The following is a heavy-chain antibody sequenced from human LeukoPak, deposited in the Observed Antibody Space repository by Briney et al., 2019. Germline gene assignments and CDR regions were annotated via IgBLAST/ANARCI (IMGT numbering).Heavy chain of an antibody. CDR2: INWNGGST. CDR3: ARGGPIAAAAFFDY. D-gene: IGHD6-13*01. V-gene: IGHV3-20*04. Sequence: GGSLRLSCAASGFTFSSHEMNWVRQAPGKGLEWVSGINWNGGSTGYADSVKGRFTISRDNAKNSLYLQMNSLRAEDTALYYCARGGPIAAAAFFDYWGQGTLVTVSS. J-gene: IGHJ4*02. CDR1: GFTFSSHE.